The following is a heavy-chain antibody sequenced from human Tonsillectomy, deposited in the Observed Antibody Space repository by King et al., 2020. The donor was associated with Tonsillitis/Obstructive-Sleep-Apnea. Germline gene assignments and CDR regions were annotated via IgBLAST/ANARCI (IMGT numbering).Heavy chain of an antibody. J-gene: IGHJ3*02. V-gene: IGHV4-34*01. CDR3: ARHGGAQDIVLVPAASDDAFDI. D-gene: IGHD2-2*01. CDR1: GGSFSGYY. Sequence: VQLQQWGAGLLKPSETLSLTCAVYGGSFSGYYWSWIRQPPGKGLEWIGEINHSGSTNYNPSLKSRVTISVDTSKNQFSLKLSSVTAAGTAVYYCARHGGAQDIVLVPAASDDAFDIWGQGTMVTVSS. CDR2: INHSGST.